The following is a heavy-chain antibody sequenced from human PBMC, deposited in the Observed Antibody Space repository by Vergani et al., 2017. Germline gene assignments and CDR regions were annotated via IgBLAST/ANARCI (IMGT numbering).Heavy chain of an antibody. J-gene: IGHJ4*02. D-gene: IGHD3-10*02. CDR1: GGSFSGYY. V-gene: IGHV4-34*01. CDR2: INHSGST. CDR3: AKDPPPFMSRPRPWYFDY. Sequence: QVQLPQWGAGLLKPSETLSLTCAVYGGSFSGYYWSWIRQPPGKGLEWIGEINHSGSTNYNPSLKSRVTISVDTSKNQFSLKLSSVTAADTAVYYCAKDPPPFMSRPRPWYFDYWGQGTLVTVSS.